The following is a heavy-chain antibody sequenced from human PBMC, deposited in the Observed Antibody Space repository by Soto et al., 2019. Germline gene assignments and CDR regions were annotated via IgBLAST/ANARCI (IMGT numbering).Heavy chain of an antibody. CDR3: AGDRPARASGHPPSPPYYYYVMDV. Sequence: QVQLQESAPGLVKPSETLSLTCTVSGGSISSYCWSWIRQPPGKGMEWIGYIYYNGSTNYNPSLKSRVTISGDTSKNQFPLKLSSVTAADTAVYYCAGDRPARASGHPPSPPYYYYVMDVWGQGTTVTVSS. CDR2: IYYNGST. D-gene: IGHD3-3*01. CDR1: GGSISSYC. J-gene: IGHJ6*02. V-gene: IGHV4-59*01.